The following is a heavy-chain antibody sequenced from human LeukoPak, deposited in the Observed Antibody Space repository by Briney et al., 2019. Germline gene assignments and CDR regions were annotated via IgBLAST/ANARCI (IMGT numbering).Heavy chain of an antibody. D-gene: IGHD3-9*01. CDR1: GFTFTSSA. J-gene: IGHJ4*02. CDR2: IVVGSGNT. V-gene: IGHV1-58*02. Sequence: SVKVSCKASGFTFTSSAMQWVRQARGQRLEWIGWIVVGSGNTNYAQKFQERVTITRDMSTGTAYMELSSLRSEDTAVYCCAAELIPSHYDILTGYLRFDFFRGDPIPDWGQGTLVTVSS. CDR3: AAELIPSHYDILTGYLRFDFFRGDPIPD.